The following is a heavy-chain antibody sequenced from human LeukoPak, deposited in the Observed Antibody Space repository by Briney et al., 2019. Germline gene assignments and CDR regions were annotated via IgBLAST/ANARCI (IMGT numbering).Heavy chain of an antibody. Sequence: WIRQPPGKGLEWVGRIKSKAEGETKEYAASVKGRFTISRDDSRSRLYLQMSSLKTEDTAVYYCATGIVTGTSRWGQGTLVAVSS. CDR3: ATGIVTGTSR. V-gene: IGHV3-15*01. J-gene: IGHJ4*02. CDR2: IKSKAEGETK. D-gene: IGHD1-20*01.